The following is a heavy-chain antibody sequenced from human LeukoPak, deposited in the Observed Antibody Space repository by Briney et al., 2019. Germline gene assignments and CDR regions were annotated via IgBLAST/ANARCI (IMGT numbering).Heavy chain of an antibody. Sequence: ASVKVSCKASGGTFNSYAISWVRQAPGQGLEWMGGIIPIFGTANYAQKFQGRVTITADESTSTAYMELSSLRSEDTAVYYCARGRQQLINWFDPWGQGTLVTVSS. CDR1: GGTFNSYA. CDR2: IIPIFGTA. V-gene: IGHV1-69*13. CDR3: ARGRQQLINWFDP. D-gene: IGHD6-13*01. J-gene: IGHJ5*02.